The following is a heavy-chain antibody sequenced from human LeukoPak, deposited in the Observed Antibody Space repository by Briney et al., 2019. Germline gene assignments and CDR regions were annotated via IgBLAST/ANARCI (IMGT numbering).Heavy chain of an antibody. CDR3: VSFYETY. CDR2: INSDVSWT. CDR1: GNYW. Sequence: GGSLRLSCAASGNYWMHWVRQAPGKGLVWVSHINSDVSWTSYADSVKGRFTISKDNAKNTVYLQMNSLRAEDTAVYYCVSFYETYWGRGTLVTVSS. J-gene: IGHJ4*02. D-gene: IGHD2/OR15-2a*01. V-gene: IGHV3-74*01.